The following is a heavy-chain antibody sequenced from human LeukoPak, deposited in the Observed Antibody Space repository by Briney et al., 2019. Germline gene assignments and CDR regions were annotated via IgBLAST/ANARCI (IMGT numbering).Heavy chain of an antibody. D-gene: IGHD3-22*01. V-gene: IGHV3-21*04. CDR1: GFTFSSYS. CDR2: ISSSSSYI. Sequence: PGGSLRLSCAASGFTFSSYSMNWVRQAPGKGLEWVSSISSSSSYIHYADSVKGRFTISRDNAKNSLYLQMNSLRAEDAAVYYSARGHYDSSGYPLPPRRGLLEYWGQGTLVTVSS. CDR3: ARGHYDSSGYPLPPRRGLLEY. J-gene: IGHJ4*02.